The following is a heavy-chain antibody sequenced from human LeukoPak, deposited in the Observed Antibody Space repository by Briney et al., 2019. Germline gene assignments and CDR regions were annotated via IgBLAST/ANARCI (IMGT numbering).Heavy chain of an antibody. V-gene: IGHV3-43D*03. Sequence: PGGSLRLSCAASGFTFDDYAMHWVRQAPGKGLEWVSLISWDGGSTYYADSVKGRFTISRDNSKNSLYLQMNSLRAEDTALYYCATGSPGPAAGKYYFDYWGQGTLVTVSS. J-gene: IGHJ4*02. CDR1: GFTFDDYA. CDR3: ATGSPGPAAGKYYFDY. CDR2: ISWDGGST. D-gene: IGHD2-2*01.